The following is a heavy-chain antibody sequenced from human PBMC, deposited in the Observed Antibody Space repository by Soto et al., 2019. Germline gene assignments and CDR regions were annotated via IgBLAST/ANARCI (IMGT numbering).Heavy chain of an antibody. J-gene: IGHJ4*02. Sequence: XXAKVSCKASGGTFSSYAISWVRHAPGQGLEWMGGIIPIFGTANYAQKFQGRVTITADESTSTAYMELSSLRSEDTAVYYCASLASDSSAYYFDYWGQGTLVTVSS. V-gene: IGHV1-69*13. D-gene: IGHD3-22*01. CDR3: ASLASDSSAYYFDY. CDR2: IIPIFGTA. CDR1: GGTFSSYA.